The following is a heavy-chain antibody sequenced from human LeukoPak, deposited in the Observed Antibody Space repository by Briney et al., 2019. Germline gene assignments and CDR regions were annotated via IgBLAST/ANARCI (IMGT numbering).Heavy chain of an antibody. CDR1: GGSISSGGYY. Sequence: PSETLSLTCTVSGGSISSGGYYWSWIRQHPGKGLEWVGYIYYSGSNYYHPSLKSRVTISVDTPKNQFSLKLSAVTAADSAVYYGARGSYNSYTFDYWGQGTLVTVSS. CDR2: IYYSGSN. CDR3: ARGSYNSYTFDY. V-gene: IGHV4-31*03. J-gene: IGHJ4*02. D-gene: IGHD6-6*01.